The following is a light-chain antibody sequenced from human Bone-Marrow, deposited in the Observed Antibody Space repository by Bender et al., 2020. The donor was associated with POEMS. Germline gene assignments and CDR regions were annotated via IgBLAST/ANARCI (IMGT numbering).Light chain of an antibody. Sequence: SVLPQPPSVAVAPGTTARITCEANNIGSKGVHWYQQKPGQAPVLVIYYDSDRPSGIPERFSGSNSGNTATLTISRVGAGDEADYYCQVWHSTSDHPVIFSGGTKLTVL. V-gene: IGLV3-21*04. CDR1: NIGSKG. CDR3: QVWHSTSDHPVI. J-gene: IGLJ2*01. CDR2: YDS.